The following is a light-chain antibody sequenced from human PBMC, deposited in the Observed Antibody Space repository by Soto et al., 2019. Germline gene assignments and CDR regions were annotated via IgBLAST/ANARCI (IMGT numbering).Light chain of an antibody. CDR2: DAS. V-gene: IGKV3-20*01. CDR1: QSVRAY. J-gene: IGKJ1*01. Sequence: EIVLTQSPATLSLFPGERATLSCRASQSVRAYLAWYQQKPGQAPRLLISDASKRATGIPARFSGSGSGTDFTLTISRLVPEDFAVYYCQQYGSSPPTFGQGTKVDIK. CDR3: QQYGSSPPT.